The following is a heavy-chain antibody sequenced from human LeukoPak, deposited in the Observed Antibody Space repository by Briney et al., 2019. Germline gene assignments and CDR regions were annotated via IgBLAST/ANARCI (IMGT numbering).Heavy chain of an antibody. D-gene: IGHD3-10*01. CDR2: IYYSGST. CDR1: GGSISSSGYY. Sequence: SSETLSLTCTVSGGSISSSGYYWGWIRQPPGKGLEWIGSIYYSGSTYYNPSLKSRVTISVDTSKNQFSLKLSSVTAADTAVYYCARDWIDYYGSGSYYRGYDYWGQGTLVTVSS. V-gene: IGHV4-39*07. J-gene: IGHJ4*02. CDR3: ARDWIDYYGSGSYYRGYDY.